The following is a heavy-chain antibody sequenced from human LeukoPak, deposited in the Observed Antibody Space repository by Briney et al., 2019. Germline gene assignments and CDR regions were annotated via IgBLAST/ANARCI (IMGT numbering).Heavy chain of an antibody. D-gene: IGHD5-18*01. CDR1: GGTFSSYA. V-gene: IGHV1-69*06. CDR3: ARSVDTAVTDAFDI. Sequence: ASVKVSCKASGGTFSSYAISWVRQAPGQGLEWMGGIIPIFGTANYAQKFQGRVTIPADKSTSTAYMELSSLRSEDTAVYYCARSVDTAVTDAFDIWGQGTMVTVSS. CDR2: IIPIFGTA. J-gene: IGHJ3*02.